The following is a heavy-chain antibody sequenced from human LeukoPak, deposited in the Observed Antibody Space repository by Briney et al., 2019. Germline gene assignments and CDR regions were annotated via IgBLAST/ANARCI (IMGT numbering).Heavy chain of an antibody. CDR1: GFTFGDYA. D-gene: IGHD5-24*01. J-gene: IGHJ4*02. CDR2: IRSKAYGGTT. CDR3: TRAPISRDGYNYGYYFDY. Sequence: GGSLRLSCTASGFTFGDYAMSWVHQAPGKGLEWVGFIRSKAYGGTTEYAASVEGRFTISRDDSKSIAYLQMNSLKTEDTAVYYCTRAPISRDGYNYGYYFDYWGQGTLVTVSS. V-gene: IGHV3-49*04.